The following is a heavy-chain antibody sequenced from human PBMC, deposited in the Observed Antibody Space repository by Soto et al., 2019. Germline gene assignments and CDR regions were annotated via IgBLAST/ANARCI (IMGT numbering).Heavy chain of an antibody. V-gene: IGHV3-23*01. CDR2: ISGSGGST. J-gene: IGHJ4*02. CDR1: GFTFSSYA. CDR3: AKDRESSIAARPYYFDY. Sequence: PGGSLRLSCAASGFTFSSYAMSWVRQAPGKGLEWVSAISGSGGSTYYADSVKGRFTISRDNSKNTLYLQMNSLRAEDTAVYYCAKDRESSIAARPYYFDYWGQGTLVTVSS. D-gene: IGHD6-6*01.